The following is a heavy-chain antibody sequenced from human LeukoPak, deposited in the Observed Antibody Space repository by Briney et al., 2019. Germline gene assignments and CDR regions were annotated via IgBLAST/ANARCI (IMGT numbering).Heavy chain of an antibody. V-gene: IGHV1-69*05. J-gene: IGHJ6*03. D-gene: IGHD3-3*01. CDR1: GGTFNTYV. CDR2: IIPVFGKT. Sequence: SVKVSCKGSGGTFNTYVISWVRQAPGQGLEWMGGIIPVFGKTKYAQKFQGRVSITKDESTSTAYMELSSLSSEDTAVYYCAIDFAPNDFWSGSSGMNVWGKGTTVTVSS. CDR3: AIDFAPNDFWSGSSGMNV.